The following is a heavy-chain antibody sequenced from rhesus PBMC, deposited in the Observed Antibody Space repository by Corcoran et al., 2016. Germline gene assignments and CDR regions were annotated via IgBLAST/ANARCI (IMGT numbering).Heavy chain of an antibody. V-gene: IGHV4-80*01. J-gene: IGHJ4*01. CDR2: INGNSGST. CDR1: GGSFSSYW. CDR3: ARYTDYGSSSLLGY. D-gene: IGHD4-29*01. Sequence: QVQLQESGPGLVKPSETLSLTCAVSGGSFSSYWWSWIRQPPGKGLEWIGEINGNSGSTNYNPSLKSRVTISKDASKIQFSLKLSSVTAADTAVYYCARYTDYGSSSLLGYWGQGVLVTVSS.